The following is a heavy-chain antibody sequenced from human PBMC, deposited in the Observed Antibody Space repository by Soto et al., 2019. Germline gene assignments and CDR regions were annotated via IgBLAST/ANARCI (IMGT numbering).Heavy chain of an antibody. CDR2: IWYDGSNK. Sequence: AGGSLRLSCAASGFTFSSYGMHWVRQAPGKGLEWVAVIWYDGSNKYYADSVKGRFTISRDNSKNTLYLQMNSLRAEDTAVYYCARGNYDSSGYYYPGYWGQGTLVTVSS. V-gene: IGHV3-33*01. CDR3: ARGNYDSSGYYYPGY. D-gene: IGHD3-22*01. CDR1: GFTFSSYG. J-gene: IGHJ4*02.